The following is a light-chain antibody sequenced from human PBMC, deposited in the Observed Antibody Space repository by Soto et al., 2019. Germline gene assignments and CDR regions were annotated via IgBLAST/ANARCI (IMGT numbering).Light chain of an antibody. V-gene: IGKV3-11*01. CDR3: QQRSSWPCT. J-gene: IGKJ5*01. Sequence: ELVLTQSPATLSLAARERATSSCRASQRVSSYLAWYQQKPGQAPRLLIYDASNRATGIPARFSGSGSGTDFTLTISSLEPEDFAVYYCQQRSSWPCTFRQGTRLEIK. CDR2: DAS. CDR1: QRVSSY.